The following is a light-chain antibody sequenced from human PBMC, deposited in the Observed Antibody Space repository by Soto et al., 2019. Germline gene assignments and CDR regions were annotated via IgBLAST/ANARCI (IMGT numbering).Light chain of an antibody. CDR1: QNIDTL. CDR3: QQYTTYPLT. Sequence: DIQMTQSPSTLSASVGDRVTITCRASQNIDTLLAWYQQKPGKAPIFLIYKASSLESGVPSRFSGSGSGTEFTLTISSLQPDDFATYYCQQYTTYPLTFGQGTKVDIK. J-gene: IGKJ2*01. CDR2: KAS. V-gene: IGKV1-5*03.